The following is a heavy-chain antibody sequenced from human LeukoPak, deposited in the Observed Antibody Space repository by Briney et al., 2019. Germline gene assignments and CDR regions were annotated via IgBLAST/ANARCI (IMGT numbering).Heavy chain of an antibody. Sequence: SVKVSCKASGGTFSSYAIGWVRQAPGQGLEWMGGIIPIFGTANYAQKFQGRVTITTDESTSTAYMELSSLRSEDTAVYYCARGGAAAGIAYDYWGQGTLVTVSS. CDR3: ARGGAAAGIAYDY. D-gene: IGHD6-13*01. J-gene: IGHJ4*02. V-gene: IGHV1-69*05. CDR1: GGTFSSYA. CDR2: IIPIFGTA.